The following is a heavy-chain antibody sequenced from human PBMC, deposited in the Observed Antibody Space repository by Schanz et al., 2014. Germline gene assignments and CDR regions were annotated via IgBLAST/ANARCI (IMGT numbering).Heavy chain of an antibody. D-gene: IGHD1-26*01. Sequence: EVQLVESGGGLIQPGGSLRLSCAVSGFTVNTNYMSWVRQAPGKGLEWISSMYINSGSTQYADSVKGRFIISRDSSKNTLFLQMNSLRVEDTGVYYCARVRGSGSYSFHYLDLWGQGTLVTVAS. CDR1: GFTVNTNY. CDR2: MYINSGST. J-gene: IGHJ4*02. CDR3: ARVRGSGSYSFHYLDL. V-gene: IGHV3-53*01.